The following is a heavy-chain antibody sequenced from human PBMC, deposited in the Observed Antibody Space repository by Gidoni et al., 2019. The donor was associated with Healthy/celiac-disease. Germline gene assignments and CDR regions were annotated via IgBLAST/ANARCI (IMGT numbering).Heavy chain of an antibody. J-gene: IGHJ4*02. CDR2: IYYSGST. D-gene: IGHD2-15*01. CDR1: GGSITSSS. V-gene: IGHV4-59*01. Sequence: QLQLQESGPGLLKPSETLSLTCTVSGGSITSSSWSWIRQPPGKGLKWIGYIYYSGSTTYNPFVKSRVTISVDTSKHQFSLKLSSGTAADTAVYYCARRKGYCSGGSCYRYYFDYWGQGTLVTVSS. CDR3: ARRKGYCSGGSCYRYYFDY.